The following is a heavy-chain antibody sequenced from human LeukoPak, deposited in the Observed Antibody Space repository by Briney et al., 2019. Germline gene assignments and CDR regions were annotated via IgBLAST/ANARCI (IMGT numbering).Heavy chain of an antibody. Sequence: SETLSLTCTVSGYSISSGYYWGWIRQPPGKGLEWIGSIYHSGSTYYNPSLKSRVTISVDTSKNQFSLKLSSVTAADTAVYYCASPASVRGVDYWGQGTLVTVSS. J-gene: IGHJ4*02. CDR2: IYHSGST. CDR3: ASPASVRGVDY. D-gene: IGHD3-10*01. V-gene: IGHV4-38-2*02. CDR1: GYSISSGYY.